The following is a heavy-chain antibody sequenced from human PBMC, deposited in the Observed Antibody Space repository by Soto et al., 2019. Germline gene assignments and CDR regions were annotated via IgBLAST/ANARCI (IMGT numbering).Heavy chain of an antibody. CDR3: ARDFYGGYTYGPGDY. Sequence: GGSLRLSCAASGFTFSSYAMSWVRQAPGKGLEWVSAISGSGGSTYYADSVKGRFTISRDNSKNTLYLQMNSLRAEDTAVYYCARDFYGGYTYGPGDYWGQGAMVTVYS. J-gene: IGHJ4*02. D-gene: IGHD5-18*01. V-gene: IGHV3-23*01. CDR2: ISGSGGST. CDR1: GFTFSSYA.